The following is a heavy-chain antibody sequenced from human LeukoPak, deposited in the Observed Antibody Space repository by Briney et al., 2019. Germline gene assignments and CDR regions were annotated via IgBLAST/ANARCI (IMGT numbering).Heavy chain of an antibody. CDR1: GYTFTSYD. CDR2: MNPNSGNT. Sequence: ASVTVPFKASGYTFTSYDSNGVRQPTGQGLEGMGWMNPNSGNTGYAKKFQGRVTMTRNTSISKAYMELSSLRSEDTAVYYCARRGLWSFCYYYGMDVWGQGTTVTVSS. J-gene: IGHJ6*02. D-gene: IGHD3-10*01. CDR3: ARRGLWSFCYYYGMDV. V-gene: IGHV1-8*01.